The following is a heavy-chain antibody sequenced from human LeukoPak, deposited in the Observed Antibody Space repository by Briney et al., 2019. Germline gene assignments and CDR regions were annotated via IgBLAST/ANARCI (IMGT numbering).Heavy chain of an antibody. CDR2: IYYTGST. CDR1: GGSISSYH. CDR3: TRSLGVVIHGGMDV. V-gene: IGHV4-59*01. J-gene: IGHJ6*02. D-gene: IGHD3-3*01. Sequence: SETLSLTCTVSGGSISSYHWSWIRQPPGEGLEWIGHIYYTGSTDYNPSLKSRVTISLDTSKNQFSLKLTSVTAADTAVYYCTRSLGVVIHGGMDVWGQGTTVTVSS.